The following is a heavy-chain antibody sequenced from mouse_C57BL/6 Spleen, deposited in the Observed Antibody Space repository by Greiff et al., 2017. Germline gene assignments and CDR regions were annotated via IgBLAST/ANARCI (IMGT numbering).Heavy chain of an antibody. J-gene: IGHJ2*01. Sequence: QVQLQQPGAELVKPGASVKLSCKASGYTFTSYWIPWVKQRPGQGLEWIGEIYPGSGSTNYNEKFKSKATLTVDTSSSTAYMQLSSLTSEDSAVYYCERGQYGSSYDVAYWGQGTTLTVSS. D-gene: IGHD1-1*01. CDR1: GYTFTSYW. CDR3: ERGQYGSSYDVAY. V-gene: IGHV1-55*01. CDR2: IYPGSGST.